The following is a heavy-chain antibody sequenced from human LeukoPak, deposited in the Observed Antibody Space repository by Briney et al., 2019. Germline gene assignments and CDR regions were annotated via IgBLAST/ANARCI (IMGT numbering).Heavy chain of an antibody. D-gene: IGHD3-9*01. J-gene: IGHJ1*01. CDR3: ARIRCGHSGSVCYNH. CDR1: GVSINDYY. CDR2: ISHTEGT. Sequence: PSETLSLTCGVFGVSINDYYWSWIRQSPGKGLEWIGEISHTEGTRYNPSLESRVTMSVGTSENQLSLKFIFVTGADTAVYYCARIRCGHSGSVCYNHWGLGTLVTVSS. V-gene: IGHV4-34*01.